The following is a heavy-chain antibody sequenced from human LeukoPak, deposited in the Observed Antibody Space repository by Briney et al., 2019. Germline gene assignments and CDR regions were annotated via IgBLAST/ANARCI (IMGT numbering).Heavy chain of an antibody. CDR3: TRGGHYEFWDGYYLDYYFDY. CDR2: IWYDGSNK. D-gene: IGHD3-3*01. V-gene: IGHV3-33*01. CDR1: GFTFSSYG. Sequence: GGSPRLSCAASGFTFSSYGMHWVRQAPGKGLEWVAVIWYDGSNKYYADSVKGRFTISRDDSKSIAYLQMNSLKTEDTAVYYWTRGGHYEFWDGYYLDYYFDYWGQGTLVTVSS. J-gene: IGHJ4*02.